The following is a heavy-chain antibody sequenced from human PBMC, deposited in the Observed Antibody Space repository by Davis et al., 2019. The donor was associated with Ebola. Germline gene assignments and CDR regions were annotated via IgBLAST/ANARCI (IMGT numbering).Heavy chain of an antibody. V-gene: IGHV4-38-2*01. J-gene: IGHJ4*02. Sequence: PSETLSLTCPMSGYSISSDFYWGWIRQPPGKGLEWVGYIYYSGNTFYNPSLQSRVIISIDTSKNHFSLKLNSVTAADTAVYYCARLDGGNSGAFDSWGQGTLVTVSS. CDR3: ARLDGGNSGAFDS. CDR1: GYSISSDFY. CDR2: IYYSGNT. D-gene: IGHD4-23*01.